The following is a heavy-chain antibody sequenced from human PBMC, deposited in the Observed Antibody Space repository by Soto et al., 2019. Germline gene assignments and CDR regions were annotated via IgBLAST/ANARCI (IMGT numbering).Heavy chain of an antibody. Sequence: SETLSLTCTVSGGSISSGGYYWSWIRQHPGKGLEWIGYIYYSGSTYYNPSLKSRVTISVDTPKNQFSLKLSSVTAADTAVYYCARVRRYSSSRPDAFDIWGQGTMVTVSS. CDR2: IYYSGST. CDR1: GGSISSGGYY. D-gene: IGHD6-13*01. CDR3: ARVRRYSSSRPDAFDI. J-gene: IGHJ3*02. V-gene: IGHV4-31*02.